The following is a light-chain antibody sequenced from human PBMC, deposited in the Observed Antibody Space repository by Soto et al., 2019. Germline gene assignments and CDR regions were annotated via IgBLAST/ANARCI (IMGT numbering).Light chain of an antibody. J-gene: IGLJ1*01. CDR1: SSNIGAGFD. CDR3: SSYISSSTLYV. Sequence: QSALTQSPSVSGAPGQSVSISCTGTSSNIGAGFDVHWYQQVPATAPKLLIYGNNNRPSGVPDRFSGSKSGNTASLTISGLQAEDEADYYCSSYISSSTLYVFGAGTKLTVL. V-gene: IGLV1-40*01. CDR2: GNN.